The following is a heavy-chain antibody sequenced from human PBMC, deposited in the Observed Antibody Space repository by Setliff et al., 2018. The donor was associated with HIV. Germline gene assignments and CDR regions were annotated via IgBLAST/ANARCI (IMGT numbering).Heavy chain of an antibody. J-gene: IGHJ4*02. CDR2: INSDGNKT. CDR3: ARDGAVAGKADY. Sequence: GGSLRLSCAASGFTFSSFAMNWVRQAPGEGLVWVSHINSDGNKTGYADSVKGRFTISRDNAKNSLYLQMNSLRVEDTAVYYCARDGAVAGKADYWGQGTRVTVSS. V-gene: IGHV3-74*01. D-gene: IGHD6-19*01. CDR1: GFTFSSFA.